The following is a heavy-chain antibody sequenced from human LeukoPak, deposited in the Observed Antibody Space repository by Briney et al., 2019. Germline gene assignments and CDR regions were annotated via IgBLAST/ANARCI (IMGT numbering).Heavy chain of an antibody. CDR3: ARFSPRAMGNYLDF. CDR2: IYPRGST. D-gene: IGHD7-27*01. V-gene: IGHV4-30-2*01. CDR1: GGSISSGSYS. J-gene: IGHJ4*02. Sequence: DPSQTLSLTCAASGGSISSGSYSWSWIRQPPGKGLEWIGYIYPRGSTYYNPSLKSRVILSLDKSANQFSLNLSSVTAADTAVYYCARFSPRAMGNYLDFWGQGTLVTVSS.